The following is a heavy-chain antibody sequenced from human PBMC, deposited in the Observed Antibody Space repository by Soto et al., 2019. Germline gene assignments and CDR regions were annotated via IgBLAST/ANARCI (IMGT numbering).Heavy chain of an antibody. D-gene: IGHD3-16*01. Sequence: QVQLVQSGDEVRKPGSSVKVSCKASGYIFVNYGIAWVRQAPGQGLEWMGWIRPYSGNTHYASKVQGRLTMTTDTSTSTAYMDLGSLTSDDTDVYYWAMVDNYVTPTPQDVWGQGTTVTVSS. J-gene: IGHJ6*02. CDR1: GYIFVNYG. V-gene: IGHV1-18*01. CDR2: IRPYSGNT. CDR3: AMVDNYVTPTPQDV.